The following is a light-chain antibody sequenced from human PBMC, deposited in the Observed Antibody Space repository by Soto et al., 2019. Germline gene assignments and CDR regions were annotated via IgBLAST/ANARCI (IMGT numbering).Light chain of an antibody. Sequence: QSPLTQPASVSGSPGQSITISCTGTSGDVGSYNLVSWYQQHPGKAPKLMIFEVTKRPSGVSYRFSGSKSDNTASLTISGLQAEDEADYYCCSYAGSSTVVFGGGTKLTVL. CDR1: SGDVGSYNL. V-gene: IGLV2-23*02. J-gene: IGLJ2*01. CDR3: CSYAGSSTVV. CDR2: EVT.